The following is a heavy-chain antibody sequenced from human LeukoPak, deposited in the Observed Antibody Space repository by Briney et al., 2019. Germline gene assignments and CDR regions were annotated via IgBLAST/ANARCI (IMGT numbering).Heavy chain of an antibody. CDR1: GFTFSKYW. CDR3: ATKQWLAPPPDS. D-gene: IGHD6-19*01. V-gene: IGHV3-74*01. J-gene: IGHJ4*02. Sequence: GSLRLSCAASGFTFSKYWMLWVRQAPGKGLESVSRINTDGTVTTYADSVKGRFTVSRDNADNTMFLQMNSVRDEDAAVYYCATKQWLAPPPDSWGQGTPVTVSS. CDR2: INTDGTVT.